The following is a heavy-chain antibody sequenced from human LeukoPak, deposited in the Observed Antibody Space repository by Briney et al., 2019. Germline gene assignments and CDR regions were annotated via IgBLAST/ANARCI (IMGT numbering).Heavy chain of an antibody. CDR1: GLTLSSYG. CDR2: IWYDGSNK. J-gene: IGHJ4*02. D-gene: IGHD1-26*01. CDR3: ARDPRIEWELYFDY. Sequence: GRSLRLSCAASGLTLSSYGMHWVRQAPGKGLEWVTVIWYDGSNKYYADSVKGRFTISRDNSKNTLYLQMNSLRAEDTAVYYCARDPRIEWELYFDYWGQGTLVTVSS. V-gene: IGHV3-33*01.